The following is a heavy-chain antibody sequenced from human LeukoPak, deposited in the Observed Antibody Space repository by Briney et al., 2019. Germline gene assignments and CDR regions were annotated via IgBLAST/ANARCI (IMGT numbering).Heavy chain of an antibody. CDR2: MNPNCGNT. D-gene: IGHD6-19*01. Sequence: WASVKVSCKASGGTFSSYAISWVRQATGQGLEWMGWMNPNCGNTGYAQKFQGRVTMTRNTSISTAYMELSSLRSEDTAVYYCARGLVRSSGWHSPAFDIWGQGTMVTVSS. CDR3: ARGLVRSSGWHSPAFDI. V-gene: IGHV1-8*02. CDR1: GGTFSSYA. J-gene: IGHJ3*02.